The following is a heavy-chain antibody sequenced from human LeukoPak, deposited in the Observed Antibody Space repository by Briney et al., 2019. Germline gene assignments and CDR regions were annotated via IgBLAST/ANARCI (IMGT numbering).Heavy chain of an antibody. CDR3: ARAPLDSSGNHWGVWFDP. D-gene: IGHD3-22*01. CDR1: GYSFTSYW. Sequence: GESLKISCKGSGYSFTSYWIGWVRQMPGKGLEWMGIIYPGHSDTKYSPSFQGQVTMSADRSVNTAYLQWSSLKASDTAIYYCARAPLDSSGNHWGVWFDPWGQGTLVTVSS. CDR2: IYPGHSDT. V-gene: IGHV5-51*01. J-gene: IGHJ5*02.